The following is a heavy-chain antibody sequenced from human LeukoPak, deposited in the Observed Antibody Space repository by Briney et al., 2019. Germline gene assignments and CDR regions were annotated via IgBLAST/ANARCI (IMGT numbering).Heavy chain of an antibody. CDR3: ARDQGGYDFWSGYYTGWFDP. V-gene: IGHV4-30-4*01. D-gene: IGHD3-3*01. Sequence: PSETLSLTCTVSGGSISSGDYYWSWIRQPPGKGLEWIGYIYYSGSTYYNPSLKSRVTISVDTSKNQFSLKLSPVTAADTAVYYCARDQGGYDFWSGYYTGWFDPWGQGTLVTVSS. CDR1: GGSISSGDYY. CDR2: IYYSGST. J-gene: IGHJ5*02.